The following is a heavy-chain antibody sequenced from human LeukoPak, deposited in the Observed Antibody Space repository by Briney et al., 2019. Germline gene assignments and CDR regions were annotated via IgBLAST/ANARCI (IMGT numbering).Heavy chain of an antibody. V-gene: IGHV3-11*01. D-gene: IGHD3-22*01. CDR2: ISNRGGTI. Sequence: GGSLRLSCAASGFTFSDFYMTWIRQAPGKGLEWVSYISNRGGTIHYADSVRGRFTISRDNAKKSLYLQMNSLRAEDTAVYYCARSADRSGYFREITLYYFDYWGQGTLVTVSS. CDR3: ARSADRSGYFREITLYYFDY. CDR1: GFTFSDFY. J-gene: IGHJ4*02.